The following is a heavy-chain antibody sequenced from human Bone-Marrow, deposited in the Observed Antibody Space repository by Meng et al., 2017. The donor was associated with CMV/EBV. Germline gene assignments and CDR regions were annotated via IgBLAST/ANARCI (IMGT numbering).Heavy chain of an antibody. Sequence: GESLKISCAASGFTFSSYAMHWVRQAPGKGLEWVAVIWYDGSITNYADSVKGRFTISRDNAKNTLYLQMNSLRVEDAAVYFCARVGLRHALDIWGQGTMVTVSS. V-gene: IGHV3-30*04. CDR3: ARVGLRHALDI. D-gene: IGHD5-12*01. CDR1: GFTFSSYA. J-gene: IGHJ3*02. CDR2: IWYDGSIT.